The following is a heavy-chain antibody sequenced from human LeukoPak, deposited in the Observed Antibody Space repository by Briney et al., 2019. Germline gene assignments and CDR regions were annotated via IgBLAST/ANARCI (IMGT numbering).Heavy chain of an antibody. CDR2: ISGSGGST. J-gene: IGHJ4*02. CDR3: AKDRGYYDSSGYYYY. V-gene: IGHV3-23*01. D-gene: IGHD3-22*01. CDR1: GFTFSNYA. Sequence: GGSLRLSCAASGFTFSNYAMSWVRQAPGKGLEWVSAISGSGGSTYYADSVKGRSTISRDNSKNTLYLQMNSLRAEDTAVYYCAKDRGYYDSSGYYYYWGQGTLVTVSS.